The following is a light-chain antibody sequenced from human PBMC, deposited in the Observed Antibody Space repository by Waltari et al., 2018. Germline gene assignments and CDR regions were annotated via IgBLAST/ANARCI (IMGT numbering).Light chain of an antibody. J-gene: IGLJ2*01. V-gene: IGLV3-1*01. CDR1: KLEDKY. CDR3: QAWDDSTVI. CDR2: RDN. Sequence: SYDLTQPPSVSVSPGETASTTCSGDKLEDKYVSWYQQKPGQSPVLVMYRDNMRPSGIPERFAGSNSGNTATLTISGTQAMDEADFYCQAWDDSTVIFGGGTKLTVL.